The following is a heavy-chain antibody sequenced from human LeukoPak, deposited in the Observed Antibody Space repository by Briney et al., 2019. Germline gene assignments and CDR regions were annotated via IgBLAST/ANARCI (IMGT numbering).Heavy chain of an antibody. CDR2: VSGSGGNT. J-gene: IGHJ6*02. V-gene: IGHV3-23*01. Sequence: GGSLRLSCAASGFTFSSYGMSWVRQAPGKGLEWVSAVSGSGGNTYFADSVKGRFTISRDNSKNTLYLQMNSLRAEDTAVYYCAKDRSFCNTSCYYGMDVWGQGTTVTVSS. D-gene: IGHD2-2*01. CDR1: GFTFSSYG. CDR3: AKDRSFCNTSCYYGMDV.